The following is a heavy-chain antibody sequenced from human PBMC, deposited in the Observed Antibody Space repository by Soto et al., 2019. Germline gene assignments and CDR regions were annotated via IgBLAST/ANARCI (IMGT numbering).Heavy chain of an antibody. Sequence: EVQLLESGGGLVQPGGSLRLSCAASGFTFSSYAMSWVRQAPGKGLEWVSALSGSGGSTYYADSVKGRFTISRDNSKNRLNLQMNRLRADDTAVYYCAKVQGYCSTTSGYLGHDMDVWGKGTTVTVSS. CDR2: LSGSGGST. J-gene: IGHJ6*03. D-gene: IGHD2-2*01. CDR1: GFTFSSYA. V-gene: IGHV3-23*01. CDR3: AKVQGYCSTTSGYLGHDMDV.